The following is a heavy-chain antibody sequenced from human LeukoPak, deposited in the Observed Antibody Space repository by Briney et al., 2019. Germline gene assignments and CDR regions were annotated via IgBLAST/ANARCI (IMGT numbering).Heavy chain of an antibody. J-gene: IGHJ4*02. V-gene: IGHV1-69*01. CDR2: IIPIFGTA. Sequence: LVKVSCKASGGTFSSYAISWVRQAPGQGLEWMGGIIPIFGTANYAQKFQGRVTITADESTSTAYMELSSLRSEDTAVYYCAMTPGIAVAGYFDYWGQGTLVTVSS. CDR1: GGTFSSYA. CDR3: AMTPGIAVAGYFDY. D-gene: IGHD6-19*01.